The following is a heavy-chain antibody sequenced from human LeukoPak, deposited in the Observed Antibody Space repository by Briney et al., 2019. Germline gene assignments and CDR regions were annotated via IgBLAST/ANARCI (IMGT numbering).Heavy chain of an antibody. V-gene: IGHV1-69*13. CDR2: IIPIFGTA. D-gene: IGHD6-13*01. CDR3: ARAGDSSSWYNVPAYYYGMDV. J-gene: IGHJ6*02. CDR1: GGTFSSYA. Sequence: SVKVSCKASGGTFSSYAISWVRQAPGQGLEWMGGIIPIFGTANYAQKFQGRVTITADESTSTAYMELSSLRSEDTAVYYCARAGDSSSWYNVPAYYYGMDVWGQGTTVTVSS.